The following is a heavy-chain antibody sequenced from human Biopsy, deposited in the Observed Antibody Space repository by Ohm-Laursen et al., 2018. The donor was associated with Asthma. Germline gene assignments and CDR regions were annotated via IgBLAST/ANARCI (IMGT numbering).Heavy chain of an antibody. Sequence: RSLRLSCTASGFTFSSYGIHWVRQAPGKGLEWVAVISYDGSNKYYADSVKGRFTISRDNSKNTLYLQMNSLRAEDTAVYYCARDPAGYYYFDYWGQGTLVTVSS. CDR3: ARDPAGYYYFDY. J-gene: IGHJ4*02. CDR2: ISYDGSNK. D-gene: IGHD3-22*01. CDR1: GFTFSSYG. V-gene: IGHV3-30*03.